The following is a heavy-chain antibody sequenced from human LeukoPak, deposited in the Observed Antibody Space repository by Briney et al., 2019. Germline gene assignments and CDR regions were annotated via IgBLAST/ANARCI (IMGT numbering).Heavy chain of an antibody. CDR3: AKERATRQDQLNYFDY. CDR1: GLTFSSYA. CDR2: ISGSGGST. V-gene: IGHV3-23*01. D-gene: IGHD1-1*01. J-gene: IGHJ4*02. Sequence: GGCLRLSCAASGLTFSSYAMSWVRQAPARGREGVSAISGSGGSTYYADSVKGRFTISRDNSKNTLYLQMNSLRAEDTAVYYCAKERATRQDQLNYFDYWGQGTLVTVSS.